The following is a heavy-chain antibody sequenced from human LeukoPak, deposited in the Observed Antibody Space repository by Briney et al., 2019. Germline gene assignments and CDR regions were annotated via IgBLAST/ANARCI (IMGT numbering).Heavy chain of an antibody. CDR1: GGSSSGYY. V-gene: IGHV4-34*01. CDR2: INHSGST. J-gene: IGHJ4*02. D-gene: IGHD3-10*01. CDR3: ARGLSKLWFGDPGYRPFDY. Sequence: PETLSLTCAVYGGSSSGYYGSWIRQPPGKGLEWIGEINHSGSTNYNPSLKSRVTISVDTSKNQFSLKLSSVTAADTAVYYCARGLSKLWFGDPGYRPFDYLGQGTVVIVSS.